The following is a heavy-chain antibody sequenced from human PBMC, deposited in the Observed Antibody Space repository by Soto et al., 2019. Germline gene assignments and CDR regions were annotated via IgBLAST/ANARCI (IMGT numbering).Heavy chain of an antibody. Sequence: QVQLQESGPGLVEPSETLSLTCTVSGGSLTNYFWTWIRQPPGKGLEWLAYIRYSGKTGYNPSLKGRATISLDMSRNQFFLKVTSVTAADTAMYYCARFQYTVVTAFDMWGQGTMLIVSS. D-gene: IGHD3-22*01. CDR3: ARFQYTVVTAFDM. J-gene: IGHJ3*02. CDR1: GGSLTNYF. V-gene: IGHV4-59*01. CDR2: IRYSGKT.